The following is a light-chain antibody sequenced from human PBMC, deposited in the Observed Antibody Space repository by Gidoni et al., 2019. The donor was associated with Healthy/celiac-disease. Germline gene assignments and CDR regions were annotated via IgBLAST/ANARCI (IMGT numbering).Light chain of an antibody. J-gene: IGKJ1*01. CDR3: MQALQTWT. CDR2: LGS. CDR1: QSLLHSNGYNY. Sequence: IVMTQSPLSLPVTPGEPASISCRSSQSLLHSNGYNYLDWYLQKPGQSPQLLIYLGSNRASGVPERFSGRGAGTDITMKISRVEDEDVGVYYCMQALQTWTFGQGTKVEIK. V-gene: IGKV2-28*01.